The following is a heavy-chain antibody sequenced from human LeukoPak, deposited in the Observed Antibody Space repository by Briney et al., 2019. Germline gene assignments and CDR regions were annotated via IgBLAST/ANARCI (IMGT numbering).Heavy chain of an antibody. CDR3: ARDTVLTMVRGVIYFDY. CDR1: GFTFSSYS. CDR2: ISSSSSYI. Sequence: GGSLRLSCAASGFTFSSYSMNWVRQAPGKGLEWVSSISSSSSYIYYADSVKGRFTISRDNAKNSLYLQMNSLRAEDTAVYYCARDTVLTMVRGVIYFDYWGQGTLVTVSS. V-gene: IGHV3-21*01. D-gene: IGHD3-10*01. J-gene: IGHJ4*02.